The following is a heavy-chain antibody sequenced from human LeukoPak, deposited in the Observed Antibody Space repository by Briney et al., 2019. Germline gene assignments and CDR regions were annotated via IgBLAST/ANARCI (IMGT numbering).Heavy chain of an antibody. V-gene: IGHV3-30*04. CDR1: GFTFSSYV. D-gene: IGHD6-13*01. CDR3: ARDRGIVAAGLDY. CDR2: ISYDGIKK. Sequence: GGSLRLSCAGSGFTFSSYVMHWVRQAPGKGLEWVAVISYDGIKKYYGDPVKGRFTISRDNSKNTLYLQMNSLRAEDTAVYYCARDRGIVAAGLDYWGQGTLVTVSS. J-gene: IGHJ4*02.